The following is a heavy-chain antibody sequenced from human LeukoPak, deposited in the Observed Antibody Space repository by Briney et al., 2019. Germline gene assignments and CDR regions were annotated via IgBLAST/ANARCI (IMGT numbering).Heavy chain of an antibody. V-gene: IGHV6-1*01. CDR1: GDSVSNNIAI. CDR3: VRDSDDYYWALDF. D-gene: IGHD3-10*01. CDR2: TYYRSRWGN. Sequence: SQTLSLTCAISGDSVSNNIAIWNWVRQSPSRGLEWLGRTYYRSRWGNDYAISVKGRITINPDTSRNQFSLQLNSVTPEDTAVYYCVRDSDDYYWALDFWGQGTLVTVSS. J-gene: IGHJ4*02.